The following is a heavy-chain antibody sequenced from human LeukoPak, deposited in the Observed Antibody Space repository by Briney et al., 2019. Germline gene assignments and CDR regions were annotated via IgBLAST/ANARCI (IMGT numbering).Heavy chain of an antibody. V-gene: IGHV1-69*04. CDR1: GGTFSSYT. Sequence: ASVKVSCKASGGTFSSYTISWVRQAPGQGLEWMGRIIPILGIANYAQKFQGRVTITADKSTSTAYMELSSLRSEDTVVYYCARDAPAYCGGDCFLYYFDYWGQGTLVTVSS. D-gene: IGHD2-21*01. J-gene: IGHJ4*02. CDR3: ARDAPAYCGGDCFLYYFDY. CDR2: IIPILGIA.